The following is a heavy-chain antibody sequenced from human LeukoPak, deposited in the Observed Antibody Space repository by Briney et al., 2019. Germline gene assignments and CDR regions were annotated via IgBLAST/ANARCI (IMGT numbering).Heavy chain of an antibody. Sequence: SETLSFTCAVYGGSFSGYYWSWIRQPPGKGLEWIGEINHSGSTNYNPPLKSRVTISVDTSKNQFSLKLSSVTAADTAVYYCARGGLWSPKGYCSGGSCYVDNWFDPWGQGTLVTVSS. V-gene: IGHV4-34*01. CDR1: GGSFSGYY. J-gene: IGHJ5*02. D-gene: IGHD2-15*01. CDR3: ARGGLWSPKGYCSGGSCYVDNWFDP. CDR2: INHSGST.